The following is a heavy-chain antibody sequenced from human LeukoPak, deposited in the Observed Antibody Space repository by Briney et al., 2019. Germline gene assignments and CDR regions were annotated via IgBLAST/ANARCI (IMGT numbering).Heavy chain of an antibody. CDR3: ARADEDGYGFFGFDY. D-gene: IGHD5-18*01. CDR1: GFAFDDYG. V-gene: IGHV3-20*04. J-gene: IGHJ4*02. Sequence: GGSLRLSCAASGFAFDDYGMSWVRQAPGKGLEWVSGINWNGGSIGYADSVKGRFTISRDNAKNSLYLQINSLRAEDTALYYCARADEDGYGFFGFDYWGQGTLVTVSS. CDR2: INWNGGSI.